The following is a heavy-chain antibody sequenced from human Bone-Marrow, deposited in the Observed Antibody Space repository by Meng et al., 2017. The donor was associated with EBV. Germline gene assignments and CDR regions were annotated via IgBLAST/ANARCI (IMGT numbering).Heavy chain of an antibody. J-gene: IGHJ4*02. Sequence: QVQLVPLGAGVKKPGSSGKVSCKASGGTFSSYAISWVRQAPGQGLEWMGGIIPIFGTANYAQKFQGRVTITADKSTSTAYMELSSLRSEDTAVYYCARGDSSGYYYFDYWGQGTLVTVSS. CDR1: GGTFSSYA. CDR2: IIPIFGTA. D-gene: IGHD3-22*01. CDR3: ARGDSSGYYYFDY. V-gene: IGHV1-69*06.